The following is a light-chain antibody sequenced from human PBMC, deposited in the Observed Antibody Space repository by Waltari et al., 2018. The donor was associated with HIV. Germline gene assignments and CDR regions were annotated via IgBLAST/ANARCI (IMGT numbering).Light chain of an antibody. CDR2: DDS. CDR1: NIGSKR. J-gene: IGLJ3*02. CDR3: QVWDTSGDFWE. V-gene: IGLV3-21*02. Sequence: SYVLTQPPSVPVAPGQTARLTCGGDNIGSKRVHWYQQRPGQAPLLVVYDDSDRPSGIPERISGSNSGNTATLTINRVEGGDEADYYCQVWDTSGDFWEFGGGTKLTVL.